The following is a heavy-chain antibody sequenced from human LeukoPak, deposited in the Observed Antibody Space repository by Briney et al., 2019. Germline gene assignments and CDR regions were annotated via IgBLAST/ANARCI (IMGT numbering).Heavy chain of an antibody. CDR3: AKDSGYTSSWYFGDY. V-gene: IGHV3-48*01. J-gene: IGHJ4*02. CDR1: GFTFSSYS. D-gene: IGHD6-13*01. Sequence: PGGSLRLYCAASGFTFSSYSMNWVRQAPGKGLEWVSYISSSSSTIYYADSVKGRFTISRDNAKNSLYLQMNSLRAEDTAFYYCAKDSGYTSSWYFGDYWGQGTLVTVSS. CDR2: ISSSSSTI.